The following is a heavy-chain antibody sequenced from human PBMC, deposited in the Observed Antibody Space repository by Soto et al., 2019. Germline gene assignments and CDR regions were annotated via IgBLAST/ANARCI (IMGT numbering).Heavy chain of an antibody. CDR1: GYTFTGYY. CDR3: ARVIAARPCYYYGMDV. J-gene: IGHJ6*02. CDR2: INPNSGGT. V-gene: IGHV1-2*02. Sequence: QVQLVQSGAEVKKPGASVKVSCKASGYTFTGYYMHWVRQAPGQGLEWMGWINPNSGGTNYAQKFQGRVTMTRDTSISTAYMELSRLRSDDTAVYYCARVIAARPCYYYGMDVWGQGTTVTVSS. D-gene: IGHD6-6*01.